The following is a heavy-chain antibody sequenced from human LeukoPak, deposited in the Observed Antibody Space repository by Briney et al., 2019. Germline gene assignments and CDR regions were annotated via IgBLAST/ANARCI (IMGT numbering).Heavy chain of an antibody. J-gene: IGHJ5*02. CDR2: MIPIFGTA. V-gene: IGHV1-69*13. D-gene: IGHD3-10*01. Sequence: ASVKVSCKASGGTFSSYAISWVRQAPGQGLEWMGGMIPIFGTANYAQKFQGRVTITADESTSTAYMELSSLRSEDTAVYYCARDYYGSGSYPNWFDPWGQGTLVTVSS. CDR1: GGTFSSYA. CDR3: ARDYYGSGSYPNWFDP.